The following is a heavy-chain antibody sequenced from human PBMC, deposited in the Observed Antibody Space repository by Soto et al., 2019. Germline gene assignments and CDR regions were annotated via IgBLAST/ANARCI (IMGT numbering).Heavy chain of an antibody. V-gene: IGHV3-23*01. J-gene: IGHJ5*02. CDR1: GFTFSIYA. CDR3: AKAAGSCGVDCLNWFDP. D-gene: IGHD2-21*02. CDR2: ISGSGGTT. Sequence: EVQLLDSGGGLVQPGGSLRLSCVASGFTFSIYAMSWVRQAPGKGLEWVSYISGSGGTTYYADSVKGRFTISRDNSKNTLYLRMNSLRAGDTAVYYCAKAAGSCGVDCLNWFDPWGQGTLVTVSS.